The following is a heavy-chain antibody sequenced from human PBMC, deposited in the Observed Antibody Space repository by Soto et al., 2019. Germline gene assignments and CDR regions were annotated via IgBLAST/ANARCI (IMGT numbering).Heavy chain of an antibody. Sequence: PGGSLRLSCAASGFTFSSYALSWIRQAPGKGLEWVSAISGSGGSTYYADSVKGRFTISRDNSRNTLYLQMNSLRAEETAVYYCARVRRSSVYYYGYGGQGTSVTVSS. CDR3: ARVRRSSVYYYGY. V-gene: IGHV3-23*01. D-gene: IGHD3-22*01. CDR1: GFTFSSYA. J-gene: IGHJ4*02. CDR2: ISGSGGST.